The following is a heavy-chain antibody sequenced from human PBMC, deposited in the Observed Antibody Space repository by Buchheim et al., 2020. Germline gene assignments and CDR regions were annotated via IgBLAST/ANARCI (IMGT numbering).Heavy chain of an antibody. CDR1: GFTFSSHG. V-gene: IGHV3-30*18. J-gene: IGHJ4*02. Sequence: QVQMVESGGGVVQPGRSLRLSCAASGFTFSSHGMHWVRQAPGKGLEWVAVISFDGSNKYYPDSVRGRFTISRDNSKNMLYLQMNSLRPEDTAVYYCAKGLQGGGQRGYFDYWGQGTL. D-gene: IGHD3-16*01. CDR2: ISFDGSNK. CDR3: AKGLQGGGQRGYFDY.